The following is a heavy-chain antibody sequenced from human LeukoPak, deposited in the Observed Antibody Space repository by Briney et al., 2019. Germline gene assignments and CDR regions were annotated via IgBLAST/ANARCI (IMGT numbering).Heavy chain of an antibody. CDR3: VKGPSSGWYYYFDY. V-gene: IGHV3-64D*06. CDR2: TSSNGGST. D-gene: IGHD6-19*01. Sequence: GGSLRLSCSASGFTFSSYAMHWVRQAPGKGLEYVSATSSNGGSTYYADSVKGRFTISRDNSKNTLYLQMSSLRAEDTAVYYCVKGPSSGWYYYFDYWGQGTLVTVSS. J-gene: IGHJ4*02. CDR1: GFTFSSYA.